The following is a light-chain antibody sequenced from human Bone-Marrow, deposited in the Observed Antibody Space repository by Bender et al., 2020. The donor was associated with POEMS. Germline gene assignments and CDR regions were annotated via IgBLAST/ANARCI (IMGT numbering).Light chain of an antibody. CDR1: NLGNRF. V-gene: IGLV3-1*01. Sequence: SYEVTQPPSVSVSPGQTVTITCSGDNLGNRFACWFQQKPGQSPVLVIYQDTKRPSGIPERFSGSKSGNTASLTVSGLQAEDEADYYCSSYAGSNRVIFGGGTQLTVL. CDR3: SSYAGSNRVI. CDR2: QDT. J-gene: IGLJ2*01.